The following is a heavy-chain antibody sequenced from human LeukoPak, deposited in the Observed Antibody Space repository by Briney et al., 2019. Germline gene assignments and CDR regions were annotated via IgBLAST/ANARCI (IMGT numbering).Heavy chain of an antibody. CDR3: ARATYSSGWYLFDY. CDR2: IYSDGSA. Sequence: GGSLRLSCAASGFSVSTNYMSWIRQAPGKGLEWVSVIYSDGSAYYADSVKGRFTISGDKSKNTLYLQMNRLRAEDTAVYYCARATYSSGWYLFDYWGQGTLVTVSS. V-gene: IGHV3-53*01. CDR1: GFSVSTNY. D-gene: IGHD6-19*01. J-gene: IGHJ4*02.